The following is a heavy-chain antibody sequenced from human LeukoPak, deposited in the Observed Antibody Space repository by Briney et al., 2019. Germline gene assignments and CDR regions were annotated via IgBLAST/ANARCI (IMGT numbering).Heavy chain of an antibody. CDR3: ARGGTYCSGGSCYSLDY. D-gene: IGHD2-15*01. CDR2: IWYDGSNK. Sequence: GRSLRLSCAASGFTFSSYGMHWVRQAPGKGLEWVAVIWYDGSNKYYADSVKGRFTISRDNSKNTPYLQMNSLRAEDTAVYYCARGGTYCSGGSCYSLDYWGQGTLVTVSS. V-gene: IGHV3-33*01. CDR1: GFTFSSYG. J-gene: IGHJ4*02.